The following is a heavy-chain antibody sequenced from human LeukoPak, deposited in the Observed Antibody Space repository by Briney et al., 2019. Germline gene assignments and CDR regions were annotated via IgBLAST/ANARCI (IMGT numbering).Heavy chain of an antibody. Sequence: GGSLRLSCAASGFTFSSYAMNWVRQAPGKGLEWASATGSTGVSTFYADSVKGRFTVSRDNSKNTLSLQMNSLRAEDTAVYYCAKDPGVVPAHYFDYWGQGILVTVSS. D-gene: IGHD2-2*01. V-gene: IGHV3-23*01. J-gene: IGHJ4*02. CDR3: AKDPGVVPAHYFDY. CDR2: TGSTGVST. CDR1: GFTFSSYA.